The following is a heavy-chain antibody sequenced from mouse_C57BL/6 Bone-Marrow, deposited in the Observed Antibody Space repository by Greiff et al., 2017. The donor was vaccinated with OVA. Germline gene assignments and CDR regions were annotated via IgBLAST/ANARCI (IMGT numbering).Heavy chain of an antibody. V-gene: IGHV1-18*01. CDR2: INPNNGGT. Sequence: VHVKQSGPELVKPGASVKIPCKASGYTFTDYNMDWVKQSHGKSLEWIGDINPNNGGTIYNQKFKGKATLTVDKSSSTAYMELRSLTSEDTAVYYCARLKAQGYYAMDYWGQGTSVTVSS. CDR3: ARLKAQGYYAMDY. D-gene: IGHD3-2*02. J-gene: IGHJ4*01. CDR1: GYTFTDYN.